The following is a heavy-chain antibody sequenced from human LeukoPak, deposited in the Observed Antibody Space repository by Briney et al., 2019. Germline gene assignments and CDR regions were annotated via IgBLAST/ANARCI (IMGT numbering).Heavy chain of an antibody. D-gene: IGHD3-22*01. V-gene: IGHV4-34*01. J-gene: IGHJ4*02. CDR2: INHSGST. CDR3: ARVDRRGSSGPAYYFDY. Sequence: KSSETLSLTCAVYGGSFRGYYWSWIRQPPGKGLEWMGEINHSGSTNYNPSLKSRVTISVDTSKNQFSLKLSSVTAADTAVYYCARVDRRGSSGPAYYFDYWGQGTLVTVSS. CDR1: GGSFRGYY.